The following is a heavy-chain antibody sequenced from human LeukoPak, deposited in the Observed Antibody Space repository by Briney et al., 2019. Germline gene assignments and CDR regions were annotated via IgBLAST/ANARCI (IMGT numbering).Heavy chain of an antibody. J-gene: IGHJ3*02. CDR3: ARDLLGLEQNDAFDI. V-gene: IGHV1-2*02. CDR1: GYTLTGYY. CDR2: INPNSGGT. D-gene: IGHD1/OR15-1a*01. Sequence: ASVKVSCKASGYTLTGYYMHWVRQAPGQGLEWMGWINPNSGGTNYAQKFQGRVTMTRDTSISTAYMELSRLRSDDTAVYYCARDLLGLEQNDAFDIWGQGTMVTVSS.